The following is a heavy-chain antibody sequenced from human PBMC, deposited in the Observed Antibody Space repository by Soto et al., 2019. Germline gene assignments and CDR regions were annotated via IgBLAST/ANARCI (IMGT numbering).Heavy chain of an antibody. Sequence: LETMSLRCGVAGDPISRRKLLTWVRPRPGKGLEWIGKIDQNGITNYNPSLESRVTILKDNSKNQLSLKLTSVTAVDSAVYYCARLNRDYYYYGMDVWGQGATLTVSS. CDR1: GDPISRRKL. J-gene: IGHJ6*02. CDR2: IDQNGIT. V-gene: IGHV4-4*02. CDR3: ARLNRDYYYYGMDV.